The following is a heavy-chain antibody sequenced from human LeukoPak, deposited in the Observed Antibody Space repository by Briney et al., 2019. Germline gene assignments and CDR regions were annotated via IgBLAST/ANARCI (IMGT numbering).Heavy chain of an antibody. V-gene: IGHV1-18*01. CDR1: GYTFTSYG. CDR3: ARDRPYYYDSSGYHDAFDI. J-gene: IGHJ3*02. D-gene: IGHD3-22*01. CDR2: ISAYNGNT. Sequence: ASVKVSCKASGYTFTSYGISWVRQAPGQGLEWMGWISAYNGNTNYAQKLQGRVTMTTDTSTSTAYMELRSLRSDDTAVYYCARDRPYYYDSSGYHDAFDIWAKGQWSPSLQ.